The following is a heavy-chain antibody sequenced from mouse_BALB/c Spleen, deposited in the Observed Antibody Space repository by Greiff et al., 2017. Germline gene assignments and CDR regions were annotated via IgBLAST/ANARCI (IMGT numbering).Heavy chain of an antibody. J-gene: IGHJ1*01. V-gene: IGHV2-9*02. CDR3: ARDWDGDWYFDV. CDR1: GFSLTSYG. CDR2: IWAGGST. D-gene: IGHD4-1*01. Sequence: VKLQESGPGLVAPSQSLSITCTVSGFSLTSYGVHWVRQPPGKGLEWLGVIWAGGSTNYNSALMSRLSISKDNSKSQVFLKMNSLQTDDTAMYYCARDWDGDWYFDVWGAGTTVTVSS.